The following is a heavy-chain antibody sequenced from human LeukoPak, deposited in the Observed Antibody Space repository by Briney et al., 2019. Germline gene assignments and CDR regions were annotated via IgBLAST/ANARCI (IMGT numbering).Heavy chain of an antibody. CDR2: ISSSSSTI. CDR3: ARDLIRILWFGDSSEYYFDY. D-gene: IGHD3-10*01. V-gene: IGHV3-48*01. CDR1: GFTFSSYS. Sequence: PGGSLRLSCAASGFTFSSYSMNWVRQAPGKGLEWVSYISSSSSTIYYADSVKGRFTISRDNAKNSLYLQMNSLRAEDTAVYYCARDLIRILWFGDSSEYYFDYWGQGTLVTASS. J-gene: IGHJ4*02.